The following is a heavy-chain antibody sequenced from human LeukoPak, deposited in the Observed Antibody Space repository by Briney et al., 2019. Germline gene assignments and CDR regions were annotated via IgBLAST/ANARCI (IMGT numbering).Heavy chain of an antibody. D-gene: IGHD3-22*01. CDR3: AKHGYDSRTDGDY. J-gene: IGHJ4*02. CDR1: GFTFSSYT. CDR2: ISGSGGST. Sequence: GGSLRLSWAAPGFTFSSYTMSWVRQAPGKGLEWVSAISGSGGSTYYADSVKGRFTISRDNSKNTLYLQMNSLRAEDTAVYYCAKHGYDSRTDGDYWGQGTLVTVSS. V-gene: IGHV3-23*01.